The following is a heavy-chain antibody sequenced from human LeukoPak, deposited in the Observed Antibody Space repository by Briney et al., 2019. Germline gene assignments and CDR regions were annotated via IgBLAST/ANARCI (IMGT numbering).Heavy chain of an antibody. D-gene: IGHD6-6*01. CDR3: ARRNWLGSSAYFDY. V-gene: IGHV4-59*08. CDR1: GGSISSYY. J-gene: IGHJ4*02. CDR2: IYDRGST. Sequence: PSETLSLTCTVSGGSISSYYWSWIRQPPGKGLEWIGYIYDRGSTNYNPSLKSRVTISVDTSKNQFSLKLSSVTAADTAVYYCARRNWLGSSAYFDYWGQGTLVTLPS.